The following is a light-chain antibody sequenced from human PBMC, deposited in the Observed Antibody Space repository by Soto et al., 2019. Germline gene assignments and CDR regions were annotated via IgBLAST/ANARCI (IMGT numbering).Light chain of an antibody. Sequence: DIQMTQSPSTLSASVGDRVTITCRASQSISSWLAWYQQKPGKAPKLLIYDASNLETGVPSRFSGSGSGTDFTFTISSLQPEDIATYYCQKYDNLSINFGQGTRLEIK. J-gene: IGKJ5*01. CDR3: QKYDNLSIN. V-gene: IGKV1-33*01. CDR2: DAS. CDR1: QSISSW.